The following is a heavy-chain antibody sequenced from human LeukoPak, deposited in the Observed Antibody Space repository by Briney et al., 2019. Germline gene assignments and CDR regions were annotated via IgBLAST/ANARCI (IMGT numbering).Heavy chain of an antibody. CDR3: ARLDRHYYYYGMDV. V-gene: IGHV4-39*01. CDR1: GVSISSSSYY. J-gene: IGHJ6*02. CDR2: IYYSGST. Sequence: SETLSLTCTVSGVSISSSSYYWGWIRQPPGKGREWIGSIYYSGSTYYNPSIESRVTIPVDTSKNQFSLKLSSATAADTAVYFCARLDRHYYYYGMDVWGQGTTVTVSS.